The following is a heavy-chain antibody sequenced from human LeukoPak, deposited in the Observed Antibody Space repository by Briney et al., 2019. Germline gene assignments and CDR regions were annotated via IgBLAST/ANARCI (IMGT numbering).Heavy chain of an antibody. J-gene: IGHJ3*02. V-gene: IGHV3-30-3*01. CDR1: GFTFSDYY. CDR3: AREYSYYYDPDAFDI. D-gene: IGHD3-22*01. CDR2: ISYDGSNK. Sequence: GGSLRLSCAASGFTFSDYYMSWIRQAPGKGLEWVAVISYDGSNKYYADSVKGRFTISRDNSKNTLYLQMNSLRAEDTAVYYCAREYSYYYDPDAFDIWGQGTMVTVSS.